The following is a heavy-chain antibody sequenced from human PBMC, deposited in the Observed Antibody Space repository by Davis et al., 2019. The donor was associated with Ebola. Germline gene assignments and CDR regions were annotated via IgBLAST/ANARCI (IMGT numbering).Heavy chain of an antibody. CDR3: ARVSYYYDSSGYGGYFDY. D-gene: IGHD3-22*01. Sequence: ASVKVSCKASGYTFTNYGITWVRQAPGQGLEWMGIINPSGGSTSYAQKFQGRVTMTRDTSTSTVYMELSSLRSEDTAVYYCARVSYYYDSSGYGGYFDYWGQGTLVTVSS. CDR2: INPSGGST. V-gene: IGHV1-46*03. J-gene: IGHJ4*02. CDR1: GYTFTNYG.